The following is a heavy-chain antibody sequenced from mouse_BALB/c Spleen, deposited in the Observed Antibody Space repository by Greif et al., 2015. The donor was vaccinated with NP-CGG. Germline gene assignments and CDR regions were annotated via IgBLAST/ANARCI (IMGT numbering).Heavy chain of an antibody. CDR2: IYPGGGYT. V-gene: IGHV1-63*02. Sequence: VQGVESGAELVRPGTSVKISCKASGYTFTNYWLGWVKQRPGHGLEWIGDIYPGGGYTNYNEKFKGKATLTADTSSSTAYMQLSSLTSEDSAVHFCARENYGSTYWGQGTTLTVSS. CDR3: ARENYGSTY. J-gene: IGHJ2*01. CDR1: GYTFTNYW. D-gene: IGHD1-1*01.